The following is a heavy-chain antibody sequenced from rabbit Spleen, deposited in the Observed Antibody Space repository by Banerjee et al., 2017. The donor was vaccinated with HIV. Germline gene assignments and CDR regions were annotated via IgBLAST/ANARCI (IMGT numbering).Heavy chain of an antibody. D-gene: IGHD1-1*01. Sequence: QSLEESGGGLGKPGASLTLTCKASGFSFNSGYDMCWVRQAPGKGLEWIACSYAGSSGSTYSAIWAKGRFTISKTSSTTVTLQMTSLTAADTATYFCARDTSTSFSTYGMDLWGPGTLVTVS. J-gene: IGHJ6*01. CDR2: SYAGSSGST. V-gene: IGHV1S40*01. CDR3: ARDTSTSFSTYGMDL. CDR1: GFSFNSGYD.